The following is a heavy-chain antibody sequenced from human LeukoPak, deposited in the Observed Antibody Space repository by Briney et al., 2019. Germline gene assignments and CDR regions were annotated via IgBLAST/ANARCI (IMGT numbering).Heavy chain of an antibody. CDR3: ARNYYDFWSGYYGGYYYYYMDV. V-gene: IGHV4-28*05. CDR1: GYSISSSNW. CDR2: IYYSGSI. Sequence: SETLSLTCAVSGYSISSSNWWGWIRQPPGKGLEWIGYIYYSGSIYYNPSLKSRVTISVDTSKNQFSLKLSSVTAADTAVYYCARNYYDFWSGYYGGYYYYYMDVWGKGTTVTVSS. J-gene: IGHJ6*03. D-gene: IGHD3-3*01.